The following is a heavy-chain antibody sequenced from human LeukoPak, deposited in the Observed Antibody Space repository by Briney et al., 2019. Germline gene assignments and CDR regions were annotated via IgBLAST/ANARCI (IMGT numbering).Heavy chain of an antibody. CDR2: IIPIFGTA. D-gene: IGHD3-3*01. CDR1: GGTFSSYA. Sequence: ASVKVSCKASGGTFSSYAISWVRQAPGQGLEWMGGIIPIFGTANYAQKFQGSVTITADESTSTAYMELSSLRSEDTAVYYCAREVSRITIFGVVMSRNWFDPWGQGTLVTVSS. CDR3: AREVSRITIFGVVMSRNWFDP. V-gene: IGHV1-69*13. J-gene: IGHJ5*02.